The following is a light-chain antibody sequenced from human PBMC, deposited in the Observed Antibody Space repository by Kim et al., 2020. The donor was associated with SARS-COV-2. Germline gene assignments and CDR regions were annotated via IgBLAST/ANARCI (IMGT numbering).Light chain of an antibody. Sequence: SSELTQDPAVSVALGQTVRITCQGDSLRNYYASWYQQKPGQAPILVIYGRNNRPSGIPDRFSGSSSGNTASLTITGAQAEDEADYHCSSRDSSGNHVVFGGGTKLSVL. CDR1: SLRNYY. V-gene: IGLV3-19*01. CDR2: GRN. J-gene: IGLJ2*01. CDR3: SSRDSSGNHVV.